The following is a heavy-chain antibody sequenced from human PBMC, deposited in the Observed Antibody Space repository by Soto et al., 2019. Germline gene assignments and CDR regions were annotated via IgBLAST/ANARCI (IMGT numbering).Heavy chain of an antibody. V-gene: IGHV3-21*01. Sequence: GGSLRLSCAASGFTFSTYDMNWVRQAPGKGLEWVSSISSSSTYIYYADSVRGRFTISRDNTKDSLDLQMNSLRAEDTAVYYCARGWGTTVVKLDAFDVWGQGTMVTVSS. CDR3: ARGWGTTVVKLDAFDV. CDR2: ISSSSTYI. D-gene: IGHD4-17*01. J-gene: IGHJ3*01. CDR1: GFTFSTYD.